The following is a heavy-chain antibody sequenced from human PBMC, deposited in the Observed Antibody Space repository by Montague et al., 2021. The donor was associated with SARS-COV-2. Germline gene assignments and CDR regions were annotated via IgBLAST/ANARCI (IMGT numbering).Heavy chain of an antibody. V-gene: IGHV4-30-2*05. CDR2: ISHSGGS. CDR3: ARLTVIVDTSGGTLHWFDP. J-gene: IGHJ5*02. CDR1: GGSVSSGDFF. Sequence: TLSLTCAVSGGSVSSGDFFWTWVRQPPGRGLEWIGSISHSGGSXYXXXXKXRIALSLDTSANHFSLSLNSVTAADSATYYCARLTVIVDTSGGTLHWFDPWGQGALVTVSS. D-gene: IGHD2-21*02.